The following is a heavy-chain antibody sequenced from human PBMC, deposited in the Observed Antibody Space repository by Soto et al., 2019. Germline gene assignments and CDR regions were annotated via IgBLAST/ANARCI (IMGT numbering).Heavy chain of an antibody. CDR2: IKKTADSGTP. CDR3: TKDHILCGTYRWNCY. Sequence: GWSLRLSCAASGLAFSHAWMNWVRQAPGKGLEWVGRIKKTADSGTPDYAAPVKGRFTISRDDSKKTLYLQMHSLRTADTAMYYCTKDHILCGTYRWNCYWGQGTQVTVSA. V-gene: IGHV3-15*01. J-gene: IGHJ4*02. D-gene: IGHD1-26*01. CDR1: GLAFSHAW.